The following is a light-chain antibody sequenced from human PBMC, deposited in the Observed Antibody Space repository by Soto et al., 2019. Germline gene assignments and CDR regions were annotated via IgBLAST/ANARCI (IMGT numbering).Light chain of an antibody. CDR3: CSYAGRYTAV. J-gene: IGLJ1*01. V-gene: IGLV2-11*01. CDR1: SSVVGGYNY. CDR2: DVS. Sequence: QSVLTQPRSVSGSPGQSVTISCTGTSSVVGGYNYVSWYQQHPGKAPKLMIYDVSKRPSGVPDRFSGSKSGNTASLTISGLQAEDEADYYCCSYAGRYTAVFGTGTKVTV.